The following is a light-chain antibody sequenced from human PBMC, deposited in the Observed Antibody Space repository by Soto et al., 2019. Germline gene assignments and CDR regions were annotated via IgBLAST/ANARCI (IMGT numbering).Light chain of an antibody. CDR1: QSVGSD. V-gene: IGKV3D-15*01. CDR3: QHYVTSLTT. CDR2: GAS. J-gene: IGKJ1*01. Sequence: EIVMTQSAATVSVSPGERATLSCRASQSVGSDLAWYQQKPGQAPRLLIFGASSRATGIPARFSGSGSGTEFNLTISSLQSEDFAVYYCQHYVTSLTTFGQGTKV.